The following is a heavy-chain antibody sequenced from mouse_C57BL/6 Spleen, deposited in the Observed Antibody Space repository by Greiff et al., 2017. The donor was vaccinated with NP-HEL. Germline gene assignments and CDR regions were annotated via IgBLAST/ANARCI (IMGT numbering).Heavy chain of an antibody. Sequence: VQLQQSGPELVKPGASVKISCKASGYAFSSSWMNWVKQRPGKGLEWIGRIYPGDGDTNYNGKFKGKATLTADKSSSTAYMQLSSLTSEDSAVYFCASSIYDGYYDYCDYWGQGTTLTVSS. CDR3: ASSIYDGYYDYCDY. V-gene: IGHV1-82*01. CDR2: IYPGDGDT. D-gene: IGHD2-3*01. CDR1: GYAFSSSW. J-gene: IGHJ2*01.